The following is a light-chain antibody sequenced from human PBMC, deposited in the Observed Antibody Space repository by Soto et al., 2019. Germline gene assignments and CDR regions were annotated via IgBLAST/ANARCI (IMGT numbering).Light chain of an antibody. Sequence: DIVMIQSPLALPVTPGEPASISCRSSQSLLHSNGYNYLDWYLQQPGQSPQLLIFLGSNRASGVPDRFSGSGSGTDFTLKISRVEAGEFGLYYCMQSLQAPQLTFGGGTRVEIK. CDR3: MQSLQAPQLT. CDR1: QSLLHSNGYNY. CDR2: LGS. V-gene: IGKV2-28*01. J-gene: IGKJ4*01.